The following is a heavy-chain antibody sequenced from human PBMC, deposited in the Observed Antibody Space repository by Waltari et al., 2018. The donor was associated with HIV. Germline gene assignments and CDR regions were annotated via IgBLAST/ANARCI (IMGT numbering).Heavy chain of an antibody. CDR2: ISNSGGST. D-gene: IGHD3-22*01. CDR3: AKDLSSISMIIPRSYFDY. CDR1: GFTFRSHA. J-gene: IGHJ4*02. Sequence: EVQLLESGGGLVQPGGSLRLSCAASGFTFRSHAMRWVRQAPGKGLEWVSAISNSGGSTYYADSVKGRFSIARDNSKNTLYLQMNSLRDEDTAVYYCAKDLSSISMIIPRSYFDYWGQGTLVTVSS. V-gene: IGHV3-23*01.